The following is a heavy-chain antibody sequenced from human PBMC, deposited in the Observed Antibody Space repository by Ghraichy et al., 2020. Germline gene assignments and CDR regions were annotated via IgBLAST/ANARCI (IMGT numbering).Heavy chain of an antibody. J-gene: IGHJ5*02. CDR1: GFTFSSYA. CDR2: ISGSGGST. D-gene: IGHD1-26*01. CDR3: AKDLQWELLTSSDP. Sequence: GGSLRLSCAASGFTFSSYAMSWVRQAPGKGLEWVSAISGSGGSTYYADSVKGRFTISRDNSKNTLYLQMNSLRAEDTAVYYCAKDLQWELLTSSDPWGQGTLVTVSS. V-gene: IGHV3-23*01.